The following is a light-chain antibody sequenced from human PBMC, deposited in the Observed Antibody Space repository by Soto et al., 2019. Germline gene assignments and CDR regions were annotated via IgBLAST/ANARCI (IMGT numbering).Light chain of an antibody. CDR3: QQSYSTLFT. J-gene: IGKJ3*01. Sequence: DIQMTQSPSSLSASVGDRVTITCRASQTIIRYLNWYQQKPGRAPNLLIYAASSLQSGVPSRFSGSGSGTEFTITISSLQPEDFATYYCQQSYSTLFTFGPWTKVEIK. CDR2: AAS. CDR1: QTIIRY. V-gene: IGKV1-39*01.